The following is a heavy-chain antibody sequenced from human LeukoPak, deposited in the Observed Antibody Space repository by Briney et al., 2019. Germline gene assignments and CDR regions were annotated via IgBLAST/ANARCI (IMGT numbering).Heavy chain of an antibody. CDR2: IIPIFGTA. V-gene: IGHV1-69*01. Sequence: SAKVSCKASGGTFSSYAISWVRQAPGQGLEWMGGIIPIFGTANYAQKFQGRVTITADESTSTAYMELSSLRSEDTAVYYCARGQDNNYYDSSGYYMPSDYWGQGTLVTVSS. CDR3: ARGQDNNYYDSSGYYMPSDY. D-gene: IGHD3-22*01. CDR1: GGTFSSYA. J-gene: IGHJ4*02.